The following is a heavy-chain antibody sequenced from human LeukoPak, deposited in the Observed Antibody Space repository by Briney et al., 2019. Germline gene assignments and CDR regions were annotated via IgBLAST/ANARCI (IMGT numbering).Heavy chain of an antibody. CDR2: IVYTGST. CDR3: GRIFSSGYGLFDY. CDR1: GYSISSGYW. Sequence: SETLSLTCVVSGYSISSGYWWSWVRQSPGKGLEWIGEIVYTGSTNYNPSLKSRVTISVDTSNNQFSLKLTSVTAADTAMYYCGRIFSSGYGLFDYWGLGTLVTVSS. V-gene: IGHV4-4*02. D-gene: IGHD3-22*01. J-gene: IGHJ4*02.